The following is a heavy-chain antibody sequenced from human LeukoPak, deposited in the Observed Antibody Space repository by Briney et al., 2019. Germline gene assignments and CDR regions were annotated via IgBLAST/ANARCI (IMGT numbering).Heavy chain of an antibody. D-gene: IGHD4-17*01. J-gene: IGHJ5*02. CDR2: ISYDGSNK. CDR3: AKESTVTPGNVNWFDP. CDR1: GFTFSNYA. V-gene: IGHV3-30*18. Sequence: GGSLRLSCAASGFTFSNYAMHWVRQAPGKGLEWVALISYDGSNKYYADSVKGRFTISRDNFKNRLYLKMNSLRAEDTAVYYCAKESTVTPGNVNWFDPWGQGTLVTVSS.